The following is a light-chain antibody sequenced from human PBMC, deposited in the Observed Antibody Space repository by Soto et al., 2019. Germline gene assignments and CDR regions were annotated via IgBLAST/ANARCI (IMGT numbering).Light chain of an antibody. CDR1: SSNIGAGYD. CDR2: GNN. CDR3: QSYDNRSVYV. V-gene: IGLV1-40*01. J-gene: IGLJ1*01. Sequence: QSVLTQPPSVSGAPGQRVTIPCSGSSSNIGAGYDVHWYQQLPGTAPKLLIFGNNNRPSGVPDRFSGSKSGTSASLAITGLQTEDEADYYCQSYDNRSVYVFGTGTKLTVL.